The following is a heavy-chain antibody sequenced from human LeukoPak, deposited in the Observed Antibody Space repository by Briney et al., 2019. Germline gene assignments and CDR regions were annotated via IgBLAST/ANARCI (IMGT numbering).Heavy chain of an antibody. CDR3: ARDGPESYYDSSGAFDY. CDR2: IYYSGST. Sequence: PSETLSLTCTVGGSISGYYWSWIRQPPGKGLEWIGHIYYSGSTNYNPSLKSRVTISIDTSKNQFSLKLTSVTTADTAVYYCARDGPESYYDSSGAFDYWGQGTLVTVSS. V-gene: IGHV4-59*01. D-gene: IGHD3-22*01. J-gene: IGHJ4*02. CDR1: GGSISGYY.